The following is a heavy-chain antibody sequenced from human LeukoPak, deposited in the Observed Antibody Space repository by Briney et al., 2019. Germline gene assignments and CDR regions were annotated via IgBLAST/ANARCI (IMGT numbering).Heavy chain of an antibody. Sequence: GGSLRLSCAASGFTFSSYAMHWVRQAPGKGLEWVAVISYDGSNKYYADSVKGRFTISRDNSKNTLYLQMNSLRAEDTAVYYCAKSYYDFWSGFSKTQVGMDVWGQGTTVTVSS. CDR3: AKSYYDFWSGFSKTQVGMDV. CDR2: ISYDGSNK. CDR1: GFTFSSYA. V-gene: IGHV3-30-3*02. D-gene: IGHD3-3*01. J-gene: IGHJ6*02.